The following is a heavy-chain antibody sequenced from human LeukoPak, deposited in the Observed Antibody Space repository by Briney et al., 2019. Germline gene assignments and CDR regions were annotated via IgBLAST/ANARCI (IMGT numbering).Heavy chain of an antibody. D-gene: IGHD1-1*01. Sequence: QPGGSLRLSCAASGFTFSSYWMSWVRQAPGKGLEWVAFIRYDGSNKYYADSVKGRFTISRDNSKNTLYLQMNSLRAEDTAVYYCAKDGVFKLEWPLREPNRPLDYWGQGTLVTVSS. CDR3: AKDGVFKLEWPLREPNRPLDY. CDR1: GFTFSSYW. J-gene: IGHJ4*02. V-gene: IGHV3-30*02. CDR2: IRYDGSNK.